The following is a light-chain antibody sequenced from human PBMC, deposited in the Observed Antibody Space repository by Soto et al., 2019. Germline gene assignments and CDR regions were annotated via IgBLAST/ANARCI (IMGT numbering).Light chain of an antibody. CDR3: HQYGNSPGT. J-gene: IGKJ5*01. Sequence: EIVLTQSPGTLSFSRGERATFTCRASQSVSGRHLAWYQQKPGQAPRLLIYGASSRATGISDRFSGSGSGTDFTLTISKLQPEDFAVYYCHQYGNSPGTFGQGTRLEIK. CDR1: QSVSGRH. CDR2: GAS. V-gene: IGKV3-20*01.